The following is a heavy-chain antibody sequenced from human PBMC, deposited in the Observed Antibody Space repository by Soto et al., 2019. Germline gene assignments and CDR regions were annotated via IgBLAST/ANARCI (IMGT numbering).Heavy chain of an antibody. CDR3: ARDFRSSWPYYYYGMDV. J-gene: IGHJ6*02. D-gene: IGHD6-13*01. CDR1: GGSISSYY. CDR2: IYYSGST. V-gene: IGHV4-59*01. Sequence: QVQLQESGPGLVKPSETLSLTCTVSGGSISSYYWSWIRQPPGKGLEWIGYIYYSGSTNYNPSLKRRVTISVDTSKNQFSLKLSSVTAADTAVYYCARDFRSSWPYYYYGMDVWGQGTKVTVSS.